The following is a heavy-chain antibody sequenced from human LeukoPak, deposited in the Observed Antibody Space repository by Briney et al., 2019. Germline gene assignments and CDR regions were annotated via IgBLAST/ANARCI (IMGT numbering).Heavy chain of an antibody. D-gene: IGHD4-17*01. V-gene: IGHV4-59*08. CDR1: GGSFSSYY. CDR2: IYYSGST. J-gene: IGHJ4*02. Sequence: SETLSLTCAVYGGSFSSYYWSWIRQPPGKGLEWIGYIYYSGSTNYNPSLKSRVTMSVDTSKNQFSLELSSVTAADTAVYYCARHERGDGDYSFDYWGQGTLVTVSS. CDR3: ARHERGDGDYSFDY.